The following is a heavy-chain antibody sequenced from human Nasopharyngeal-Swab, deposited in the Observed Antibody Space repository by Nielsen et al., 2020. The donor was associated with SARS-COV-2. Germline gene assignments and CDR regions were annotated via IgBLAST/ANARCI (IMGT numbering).Heavy chain of an antibody. CDR1: GGTFSSYA. Sequence: SVKVSCKASGGTFSSYAISWVRQAPGQGLEWMGGIIPIFGTANYAQKFQGRVTITVDESTSTAYMELSSLRSEDTAVYYCARVAHYYDSSGYPYAFDIWGQGTMVTVSS. V-gene: IGHV1-69*13. CDR2: IIPIFGTA. D-gene: IGHD3-22*01. CDR3: ARVAHYYDSSGYPYAFDI. J-gene: IGHJ3*02.